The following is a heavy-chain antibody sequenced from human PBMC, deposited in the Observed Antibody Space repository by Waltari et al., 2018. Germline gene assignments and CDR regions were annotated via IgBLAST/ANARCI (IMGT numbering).Heavy chain of an antibody. CDR3: ARGKYQYGGDYFMF. D-gene: IGHD1-26*01. CDR2: INLSGNT. V-gene: IGHV4-34*01. Sequence: QVQLQQWGAGLLKPAETLSLTCAVYGGPVGVYYWSWIRQPPGKGLEWIGEINLSGNTNYNPSLKSRVTISGYTSKNQFSLHLSSVTAADTAVYFCARGKYQYGGDYFMFWDQGALVTVSS. CDR1: GGPVGVYY. J-gene: IGHJ4*02.